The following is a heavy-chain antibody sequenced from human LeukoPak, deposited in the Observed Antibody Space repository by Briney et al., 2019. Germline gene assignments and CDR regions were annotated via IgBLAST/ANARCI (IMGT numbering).Heavy chain of an antibody. CDR3: ATVKQLVRSIAARPDLALDY. CDR1: GYTFTSYA. V-gene: IGHV1-3*01. J-gene: IGHJ4*02. D-gene: IGHD6-6*01. CDR2: INAGNGNT. Sequence: GASVKVFCKASGYTFTSYAMHWVRQAPGQRLEWMGWINAGNGNTKYSQKFQGRVTMTEDTSTDTAYMELSSLRSEDTAVYYCATVKQLVRSIAARPDLALDYWGQGTLVTVSS.